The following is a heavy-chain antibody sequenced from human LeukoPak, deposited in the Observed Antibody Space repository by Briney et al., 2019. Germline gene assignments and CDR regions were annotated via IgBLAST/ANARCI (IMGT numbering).Heavy chain of an antibody. D-gene: IGHD3-22*01. V-gene: IGHV3-30-3*01. CDR2: ISYGGSNE. J-gene: IGHJ4*02. CDR3: ARVLNYYDSSGYYFSY. CDR1: GFTFSYYT. Sequence: GGSLRLSCAASGFTFSYYTMHWVRQAPGKGLEWVAVISYGGSNEYYADSVKGRFTISRDNSKNTLYLQMDSLRVEDTAVYYCARVLNYYDSSGYYFSYWGQGTLVTVSS.